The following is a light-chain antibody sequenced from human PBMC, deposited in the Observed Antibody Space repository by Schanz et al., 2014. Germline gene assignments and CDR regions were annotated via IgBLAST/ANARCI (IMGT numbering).Light chain of an antibody. J-gene: IGLJ3*02. Sequence: QSVLTQPPSASGTPGQRVTISCSGSSSNIGSNTVNWYQQLPGTAPKLLIYSNNQRPSGVPDRFSGSKSGTSASLAITGLQAADEADYYCHSYDSLSGAVFGGGTKLTVL. V-gene: IGLV1-44*01. CDR1: SSNIGSNT. CDR2: SNN. CDR3: HSYDSLSGAV.